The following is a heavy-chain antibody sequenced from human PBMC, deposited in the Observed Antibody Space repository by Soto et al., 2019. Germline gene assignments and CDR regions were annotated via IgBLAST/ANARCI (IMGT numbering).Heavy chain of an antibody. CDR1: GYTFNNYD. Sequence: QVLLVQSGAEVKKPGASVKVSCKASGYTFNNYDIHWVRQAPGHGLEWMGWMNPNSGNTGYAQNFRGRVTMTQNTALGTAYMELSSLRSDDTATYYCTRAYGAETFDFWGQGTRVTVSS. CDR2: MNPNSGNT. V-gene: IGHV1-8*02. D-gene: IGHD3-10*01. J-gene: IGHJ5*01. CDR3: TRAYGAETFDF.